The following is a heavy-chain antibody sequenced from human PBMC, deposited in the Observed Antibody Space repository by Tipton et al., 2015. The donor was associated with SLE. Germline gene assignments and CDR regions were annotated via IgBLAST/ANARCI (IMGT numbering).Heavy chain of an antibody. J-gene: IGHJ3*02. Sequence: SLRLSCAASGFTLSSYAMTWVRQAPGKGLEWVSIIYSGGSTYYADSVKGRFTISRDNSKNTLYLQINSLRAEDTALYYCAKGPGTFDIWGQGTMVTVSS. V-gene: IGHV3-23*03. CDR2: IYSGGST. CDR1: GFTLSSYA. CDR3: AKGPGTFDI.